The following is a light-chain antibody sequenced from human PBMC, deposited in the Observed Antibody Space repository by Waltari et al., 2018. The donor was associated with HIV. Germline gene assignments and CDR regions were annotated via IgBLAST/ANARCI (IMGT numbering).Light chain of an antibody. J-gene: IGLJ2*01. CDR1: SSNIGNHY. Sequence: QSVLSQPPSASGTPGQRVTISCSGTSSNIGNHYVYWYQHLPETAPKLLIYRNRQRPSGFPDRFSGSKSDTSASLAISGLRSEDEADYYCATWDDSLSGPIFGGGTKLTVL. V-gene: IGLV1-47*01. CDR3: ATWDDSLSGPI. CDR2: RNR.